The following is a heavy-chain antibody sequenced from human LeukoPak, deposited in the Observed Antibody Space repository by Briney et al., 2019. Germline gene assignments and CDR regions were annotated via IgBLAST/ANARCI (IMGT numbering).Heavy chain of an antibody. Sequence: PGGSLRLSCAASGFTFSSYSMNWVRQAPGKGLEWVSYISSSGSPTYYADSVKGRFTLSRDNAKNSLYLQMNSLRAEDTAVYYCARAKDPPGGAFDIWGQGTMVTVSS. CDR3: ARAKDPPGGAFDI. D-gene: IGHD3-10*01. CDR1: GFTFSSYS. J-gene: IGHJ3*02. V-gene: IGHV3-48*04. CDR2: ISSSGSPT.